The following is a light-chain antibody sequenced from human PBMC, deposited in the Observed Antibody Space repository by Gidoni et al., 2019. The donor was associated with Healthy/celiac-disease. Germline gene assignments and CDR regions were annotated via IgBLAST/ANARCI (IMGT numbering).Light chain of an antibody. CDR3: QQRSNWPPII. V-gene: IGKV3-11*01. CDR2: DAS. CDR1: QSVSSY. Sequence: IVLTLSPATLSLSPGERATLSCRASQSVSSYLAWYQQKPGQAPRLLIYDASTRATGIPARFSGSGAGTDVTRTISSLEPEDLAVYYCQQRSNWPPIICGQGTRLEIK. J-gene: IGKJ5*01.